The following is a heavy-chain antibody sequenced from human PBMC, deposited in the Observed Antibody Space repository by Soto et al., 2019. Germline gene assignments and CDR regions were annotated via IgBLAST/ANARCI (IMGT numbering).Heavy chain of an antibody. J-gene: IGHJ3*02. Sequence: EVQLLESGGGLVQPGGSLRLSCAASGFTFSSYAMSWVRQAPGKGLEWVSAISGSGGSTYYADSVKGRFTISRDNSKNTLYLQMNSLRAEDTAVYYCAKGGVIVVVPAAQGGAFDIWGQGTMVTVSS. CDR1: GFTFSSYA. CDR2: ISGSGGST. D-gene: IGHD2-2*01. CDR3: AKGGVIVVVPAAQGGAFDI. V-gene: IGHV3-23*01.